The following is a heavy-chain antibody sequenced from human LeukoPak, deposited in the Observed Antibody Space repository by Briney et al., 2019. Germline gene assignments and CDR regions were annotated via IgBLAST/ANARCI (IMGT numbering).Heavy chain of an antibody. CDR2: IWYDGSNK. J-gene: IGHJ4*02. D-gene: IGHD5-24*01. Sequence: GRSLRLSCAASGFTFSSYGMHWVRQAPGKGLEWVAVIWYDGSNKYYADSVKGRSTISRDNSKNTLYLQMNSLRAEDTAVYYCAKGGMATITAADYWGQGTLVTVSS. V-gene: IGHV3-33*06. CDR3: AKGGMATITAADY. CDR1: GFTFSSYG.